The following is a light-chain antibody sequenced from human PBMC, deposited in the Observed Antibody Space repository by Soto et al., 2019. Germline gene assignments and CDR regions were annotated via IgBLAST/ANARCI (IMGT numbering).Light chain of an antibody. CDR3: QQKGT. J-gene: IGKJ5*01. CDR1: QSVSSSY. Sequence: ELVLTQSPGTLSLSPGERATLSCRASQSVSSSYLAWYQQKPGQAPRLLIYGASSRATGIPDRFSGSGSGTDFTLTISRLEPEDFAVYYCQQKGTFGQGTRLEIK. V-gene: IGKV3-20*01. CDR2: GAS.